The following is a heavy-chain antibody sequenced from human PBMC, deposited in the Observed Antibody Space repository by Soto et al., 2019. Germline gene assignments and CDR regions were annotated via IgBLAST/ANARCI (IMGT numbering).Heavy chain of an antibody. CDR3: AKEFILEGAVDGPFDY. V-gene: IGHV3-9*01. CDR2: ISWNSGSI. D-gene: IGHD6-19*01. J-gene: IGHJ4*02. CDR1: GFTFDDYA. Sequence: GGSLRLSCAASGFTFDDYAMHWVRQAPGKGLEWVSGISWNSGSIGYADSVKGRFTISRDNAKNSLYLQMNSLRAEDTALYYCAKEFILEGAVDGPFDYWGQGTLVTVSS.